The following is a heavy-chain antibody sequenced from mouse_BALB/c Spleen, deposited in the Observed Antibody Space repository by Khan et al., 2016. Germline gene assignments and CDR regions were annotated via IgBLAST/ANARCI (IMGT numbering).Heavy chain of an antibody. D-gene: IGHD1-1*01. V-gene: IGHV1-87*01. CDR2: IYPGDGDT. CDR3: ASYCGNSDDYFDY. Sequence: QVQLQQSGAELARPGASVKLSCKASGYTFTSYWMQWVKQRPGQGLEWIGAIYPGDGDTRYTQKFQGKATLTADKSSSTAYMQLSSLTSEDSAVYYWASYCGNSDDYFDYWGQGTTLTVSS. CDR1: GYTFTSYW. J-gene: IGHJ2*01.